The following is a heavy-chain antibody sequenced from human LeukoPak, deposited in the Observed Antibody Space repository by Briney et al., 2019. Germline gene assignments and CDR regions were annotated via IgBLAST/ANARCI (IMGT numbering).Heavy chain of an antibody. J-gene: IGHJ4*02. V-gene: IGHV3-74*01. CDR2: TKSDGSST. D-gene: IGHD1-26*01. CDR1: GFTFSTYW. Sequence: GGSLRLSCAASGFTFSTYWMHWVRQAPGKGLVWVSDTKSDGSSTRYADSVKGRFTISRDNAKNTLFLQMNSLRVEDTAVYYCARGNWEPADYWGQGTLVTVSS. CDR3: ARGNWEPADY.